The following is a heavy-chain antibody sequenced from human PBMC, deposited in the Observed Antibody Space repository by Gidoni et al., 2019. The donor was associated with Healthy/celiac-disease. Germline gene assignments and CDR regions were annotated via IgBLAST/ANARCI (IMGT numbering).Heavy chain of an antibody. V-gene: IGHV3-23*01. CDR1: GFTFSSYA. CDR2: ISGSGGST. Sequence: EVQLLESGGGLVQPGGSLRLSCAASGFTFSSYAMSWVRQAQGKGLEWVSAISGSGGSTYYADSVKGRFTISRDNSKNTLYLQMNSLRAEDTAVYYCAKDPTRLGIGRYFDYWGQGTLVTVSS. J-gene: IGHJ4*02. D-gene: IGHD7-27*01. CDR3: AKDPTRLGIGRYFDY.